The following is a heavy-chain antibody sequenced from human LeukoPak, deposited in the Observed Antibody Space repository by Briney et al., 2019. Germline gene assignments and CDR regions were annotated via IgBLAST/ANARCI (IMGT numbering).Heavy chain of an antibody. CDR1: GYTFTSYD. J-gene: IGHJ6*02. Sequence: ASVKVSCKASGYTFTSYDINWVRQATGQGLEWMGWMNPNSGNTGYAQKFQGRVTMTRNTAISTAYMELSSLRSEDTAVYYCARSHGGVYCSGGSCYYSYYYGMDVWGQGTTVTVSS. CDR2: MNPNSGNT. V-gene: IGHV1-8*01. CDR3: ARSHGGVYCSGGSCYYSYYYGMDV. D-gene: IGHD2-15*01.